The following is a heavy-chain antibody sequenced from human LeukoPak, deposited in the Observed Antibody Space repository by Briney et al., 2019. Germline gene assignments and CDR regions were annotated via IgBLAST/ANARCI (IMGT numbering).Heavy chain of an antibody. CDR3: ARGRYCSSTSCYGGDY. CDR2: INHSGST. D-gene: IGHD2-2*01. V-gene: IGHV4-34*01. Sequence: AETLSLTCAVYGGSFSGYYWSGIRQPPGKGVEWSGEINHSGSTNYNPSLKSRVTTSVDTSKNQFSLKLSSVTAADTAVYYCARGRYCSSTSCYGGDYWGQGTLVTVSS. CDR1: GGSFSGYY. J-gene: IGHJ4*02.